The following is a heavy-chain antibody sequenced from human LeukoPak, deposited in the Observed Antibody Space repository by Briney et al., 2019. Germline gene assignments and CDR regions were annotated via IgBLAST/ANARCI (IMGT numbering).Heavy chain of an antibody. J-gene: IGHJ4*02. Sequence: GGSLRLSCAASGFTFSNFAMTWVRQAPGKGLEWVSSIVGGSSTYYADSLKGRFTISRDNAKNSLYLQVNSLRAEDTAVYYRARIGAGSSRDYWGQGTLVTVSS. CDR1: GFTFSNFA. V-gene: IGHV3-21*01. CDR2: IVGGSST. D-gene: IGHD6-13*01. CDR3: ARIGAGSSRDY.